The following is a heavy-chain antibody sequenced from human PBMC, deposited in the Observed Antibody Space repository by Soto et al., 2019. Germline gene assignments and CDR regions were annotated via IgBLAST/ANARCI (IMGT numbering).Heavy chain of an antibody. Sequence: QVQLVESGGGVVQPGRSLRLSCAASGFTFSSYGMHWVRQAPGKGLEWVAVIWYDGSNKYYADSVKGRFTISRDNSKNTLYLQMNSLRAEDTAVYYCAREGIGPSSSWSPGAYYFDYWGQGTLVTVSS. D-gene: IGHD6-13*01. CDR2: IWYDGSNK. CDR3: AREGIGPSSSWSPGAYYFDY. CDR1: GFTFSSYG. J-gene: IGHJ4*02. V-gene: IGHV3-33*01.